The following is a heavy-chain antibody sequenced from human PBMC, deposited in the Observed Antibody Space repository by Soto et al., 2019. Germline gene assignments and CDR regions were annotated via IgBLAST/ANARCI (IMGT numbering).Heavy chain of an antibody. CDR2: INPSGGST. J-gene: IGHJ4*02. CDR3: ARAVPSYYDFWSGIDY. CDR1: GYTFTSYY. Sequence: ASVKVSCKASGYTFTSYYMHWVRQAPGQGLEWMGIINPSGGSTSYAQKFQGRVTMTRDTSTSTVYMELSSLRSEDTAVYYCARAVPSYYDFWSGIDYWGQGTLVTVSS. D-gene: IGHD3-3*01. V-gene: IGHV1-46*03.